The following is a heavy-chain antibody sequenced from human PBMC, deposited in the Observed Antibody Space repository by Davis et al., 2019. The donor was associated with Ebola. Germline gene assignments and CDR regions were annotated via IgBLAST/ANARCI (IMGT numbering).Heavy chain of an antibody. CDR2: ISAYNGNT. D-gene: IGHD4-23*01. V-gene: IGHV1-18*04. J-gene: IGHJ4*02. CDR3: ARYGGWTDFDY. Sequence: ASVTVSCKASGYTFTGYYMHWVRQAPGQGLEWMGWISAYNGNTNYAQKLQGRVTMTTDTSTSTAYMELRSLRSDDTDVYYCARYGGWTDFDYWGQGTLVTVSS. CDR1: GYTFTGYY.